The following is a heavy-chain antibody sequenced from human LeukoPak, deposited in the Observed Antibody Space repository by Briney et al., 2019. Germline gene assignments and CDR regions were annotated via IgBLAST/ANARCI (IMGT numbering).Heavy chain of an antibody. CDR3: ARERILPRPGIVGATTD. V-gene: IGHV4-39*07. CDR1: GGSISSSSYY. J-gene: IGHJ4*02. D-gene: IGHD1-26*01. Sequence: SETLSLTCTVSGGSISSSSYYWGWIRQPPGKGLEWIGSIYYSGSTYYNPSLKSRVTISVDTSKNQFSLKLSSVTAADTAVYYCARERILPRPGIVGATTDWGQGTLVTVSS. CDR2: IYYSGST.